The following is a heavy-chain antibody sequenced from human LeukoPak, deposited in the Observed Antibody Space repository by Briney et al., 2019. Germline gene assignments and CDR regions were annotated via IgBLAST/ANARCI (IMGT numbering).Heavy chain of an antibody. CDR2: INTNTGNP. CDR1: GYTFTNYP. D-gene: IGHD6-19*01. Sequence: ASVKVSCKASGYTFTNYPMIWVRQAPGQGLEWMGWINTNTGNPTYAQGFTGRFVFSLDTSVGTTYLQINSLKTEDTAVYYCARGGYSRGQGSPFDYWGQGTLVTVSS. J-gene: IGHJ4*02. CDR3: ARGGYSRGQGSPFDY. V-gene: IGHV7-4-1*02.